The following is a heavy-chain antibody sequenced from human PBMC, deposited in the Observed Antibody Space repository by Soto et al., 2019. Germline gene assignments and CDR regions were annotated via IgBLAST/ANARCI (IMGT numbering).Heavy chain of an antibody. D-gene: IGHD6-13*01. Sequence: QVQLVQSGAEVKKPGSSVKVSCKASGGTFSSYAISWVRQAPGQGLEWMGGIIPIFGTANYAQKFQGRVTITADESTCTAYMELSSLRSEDTAVYYCATKAEEQVRSSWVPMDVWGQGTTVTVSS. V-gene: IGHV1-69*12. CDR3: ATKAEEQVRSSWVPMDV. CDR2: IIPIFGTA. J-gene: IGHJ6*02. CDR1: GGTFSSYA.